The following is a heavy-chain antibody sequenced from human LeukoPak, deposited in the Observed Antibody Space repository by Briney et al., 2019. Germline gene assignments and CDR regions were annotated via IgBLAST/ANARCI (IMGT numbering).Heavy chain of an antibody. V-gene: IGHV3-30*02. Sequence: GGSLRLSCAASGFIFSTYAMHWVRQAPGKGLEWVASIRYDGSDQYYADSVKGRFTISRDDSKNTVYLQMNSLRPEDTAVYYCAKRGGMTTVTGGGYVDYWGQGTLVNVSS. CDR3: AKRGGMTTVTGGGYVDY. CDR2: IRYDGSDQ. D-gene: IGHD4-11*01. CDR1: GFIFSTYA. J-gene: IGHJ4*02.